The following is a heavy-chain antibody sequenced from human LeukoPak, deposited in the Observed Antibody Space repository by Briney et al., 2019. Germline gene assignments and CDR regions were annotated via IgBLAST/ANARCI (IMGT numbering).Heavy chain of an antibody. CDR3: ARELALYFDY. CDR1: GFTFSSYW. D-gene: IGHD1-1*01. CDR2: VNGDGSDT. V-gene: IGHV3-74*01. Sequence: GGSLRLSCAASGFTFSSYWMHWVRQAPGKGLVWVSRVNGDGSDTRYADSVKGRFTVSRDNAKNTLYLQMSSLRAEDTAVYYCARELALYFDYWGQGTLVTVSS. J-gene: IGHJ4*02.